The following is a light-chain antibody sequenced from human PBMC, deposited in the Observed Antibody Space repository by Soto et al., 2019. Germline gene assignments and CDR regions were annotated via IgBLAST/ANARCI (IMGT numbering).Light chain of an antibody. J-gene: IGLJ2*01. V-gene: IGLV2-14*01. CDR2: GVS. CDR1: SSDVGGYKY. CDR3: ASYTSSSTSVI. Sequence: QSALTQPASVSGSPGQSITISCTGTSSDVGGYKYVSWYQQHPDKAPKLIIFGVSNRPSGISSRFSGSKSGNTASLTISGLQAEDEADYYCASYTSSSTSVIFGRGTKVTVL.